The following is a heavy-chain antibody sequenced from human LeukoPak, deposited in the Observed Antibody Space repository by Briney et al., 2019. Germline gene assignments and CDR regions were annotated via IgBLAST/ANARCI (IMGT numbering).Heavy chain of an antibody. Sequence: GRSLRLSCAASGFTFSSYGMHWVRQAPGKGLEWVAVIWYDGSNNYYADSVKGRFTISRDNSKNTLYLQMNSLRAEDTAVYYCARERYDSSGYPYGMDVWGQGTTVTVSS. V-gene: IGHV3-33*01. D-gene: IGHD3-22*01. CDR2: IWYDGSNN. CDR1: GFTFSSYG. J-gene: IGHJ6*02. CDR3: ARERYDSSGYPYGMDV.